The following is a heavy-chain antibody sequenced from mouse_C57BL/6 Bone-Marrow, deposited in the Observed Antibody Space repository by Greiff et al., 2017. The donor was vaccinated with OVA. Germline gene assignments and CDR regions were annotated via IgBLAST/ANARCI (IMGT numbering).Heavy chain of an antibody. CDR1: GFTFSDYG. D-gene: IGHD2-10*02. V-gene: IGHV5-17*01. Sequence: DVKLVESGGGLVKPGGSLKLSCAASGFTFSDYGMHWVRQAPEKRLEWVAYISSGSSTIYYADTVKGRFTISRDNAKNTLFLQMTSLRSEDTAMYYCARPVWDAMDDWGQGTSVTVSS. CDR2: ISSGSSTI. CDR3: ARPVWDAMDD. J-gene: IGHJ4*01.